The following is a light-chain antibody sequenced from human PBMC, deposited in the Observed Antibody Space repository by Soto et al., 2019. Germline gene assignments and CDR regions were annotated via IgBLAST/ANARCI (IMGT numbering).Light chain of an antibody. CDR2: DVS. J-gene: IGLJ1*01. V-gene: IGLV2-11*01. CDR1: SSDIGAYDY. CDR3: CSYAGSYTFFYV. Sequence: QSVLTQPASLSGSPGQSITISCTGTSSDIGAYDYVSWFQQHPGKAPKLMISDVSKRPSGVPDRFSGSKSGNTASLTISGLQAEDEADYYCCSYAGSYTFFYVFGTGTKVTVL.